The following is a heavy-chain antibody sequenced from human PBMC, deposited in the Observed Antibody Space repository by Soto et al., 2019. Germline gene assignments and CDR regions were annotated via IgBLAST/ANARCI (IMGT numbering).Heavy chain of an antibody. Sequence: QVQLVQSGAEMKEPGSSVKVSCKTSGGTFSSSAISWLRQAPGQGLEWMGGIIPLFRTPDYAQKFQGRVTXAXDXXTSTAYMELSSLRSEDTAVYHCARDNERLQLGGNSYYILDVWGQGTTITVSS. CDR1: GGTFSSSA. CDR2: IIPLFRTP. V-gene: IGHV1-69*05. CDR3: ARDNERLQLGGNSYYILDV. J-gene: IGHJ6*02. D-gene: IGHD1-26*01.